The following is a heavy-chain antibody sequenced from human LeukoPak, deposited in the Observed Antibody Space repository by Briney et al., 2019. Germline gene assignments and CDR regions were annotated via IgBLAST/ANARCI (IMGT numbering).Heavy chain of an antibody. CDR1: GFTFSSYG. J-gene: IGHJ3*02. CDR3: ASAFLSYYYDSSGYYPDAFDI. CDR2: IWYDGSNK. D-gene: IGHD3-22*01. V-gene: IGHV3-33*01. Sequence: GGSLRLSCAASGFTFSSYGMHWVRQAPGKGLEWVAVIWYDGSNKYYADSVKGRFTISRDNSKNTLYLQMNSLRAEDTAVYYCASAFLSYYYDSSGYYPDAFDIWGQGTMVTVSS.